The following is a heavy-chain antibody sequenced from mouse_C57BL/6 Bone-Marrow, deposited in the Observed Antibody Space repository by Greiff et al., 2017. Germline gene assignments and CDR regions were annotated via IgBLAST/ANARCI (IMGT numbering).Heavy chain of an antibody. Sequence: ESGPGILQSSQTLSMTCSFSGFSLSTSGMGVRWLRQPSGKGLEGLADIYWDDDKRYNPALKRRLTISKATSRNQVFLNITSGDTADTATYYCARRFITTVQGYVDYWGQGTTRTVSS. CDR3: ARRFITTVQGYVDY. J-gene: IGHJ2*01. D-gene: IGHD1-1*01. CDR1: GFSLSTSGMG. V-gene: IGHV8-12*01. CDR2: IYWDDDK.